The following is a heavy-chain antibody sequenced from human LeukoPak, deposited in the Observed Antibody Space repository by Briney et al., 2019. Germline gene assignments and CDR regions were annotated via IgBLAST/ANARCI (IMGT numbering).Heavy chain of an antibody. D-gene: IGHD3-10*01. V-gene: IGHV1-2*02. CDR1: GYTFSGYD. J-gene: IGHJ5*02. CDR3: ARRPGSGPLDP. Sequence: ASVTVSCKASGYTFSGYDRHWVRQAPGQGLEWMGWINPNSGGTNYAQKFQGRVTMTRDTSISTAYMELSRLRSDDTAVYYCARRPGSGPLDPWGQGTLVTVSS. CDR2: INPNSGGT.